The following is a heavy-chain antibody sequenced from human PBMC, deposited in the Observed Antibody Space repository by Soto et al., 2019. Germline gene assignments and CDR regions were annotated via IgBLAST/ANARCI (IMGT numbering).Heavy chain of an antibody. CDR1: GYSFTSYW. D-gene: IGHD6-13*01. J-gene: IGHJ6*02. CDR3: ARLPVDSSSYYYYYYGMDV. V-gene: IGHV5-10-1*01. Sequence: PGESLKISCKGSGYSFTSYWISWVRQMPGKGLEWMGRIDPSDSYTTYSPSFQGHVTISADKSISTAYLQWSSLKASDTAMYYCARLPVDSSSYYYYYYGMDVWGQGTTVTVSS. CDR2: IDPSDSYT.